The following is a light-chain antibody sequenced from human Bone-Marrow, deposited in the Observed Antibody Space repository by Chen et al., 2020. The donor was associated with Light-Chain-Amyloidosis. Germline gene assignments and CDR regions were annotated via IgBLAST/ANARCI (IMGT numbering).Light chain of an antibody. CDR2: DDS. J-gene: IGLJ3*02. Sequence: SYVLTQPSPVSVAPGQTATIACGGNNIGSPSVHWYQQTPGQAPLLVDYDDSDRPSGIPERLSGSNSGNTATLTISRVEAGDEADYYCQVWDRSSDRPVFGGGTKLTVL. CDR3: QVWDRSSDRPV. CDR1: NIGSPS. V-gene: IGLV3-21*02.